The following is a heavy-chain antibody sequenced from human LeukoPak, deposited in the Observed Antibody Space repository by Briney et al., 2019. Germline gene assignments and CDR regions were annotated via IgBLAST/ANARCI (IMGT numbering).Heavy chain of an antibody. D-gene: IGHD1-26*01. CDR1: GFIFSSYS. Sequence: GGSLRLSCAASGFIFSSYSMNWVRQAPGKGLEWVSYISSSSSTIYYADSVKGRFTISRDNAKNSLYLQMNSLRAEDAAVYYCARLGSLELDYWRQGTLVTVSS. V-gene: IGHV3-48*01. CDR3: ARLGSLELDY. CDR2: ISSSSSTI. J-gene: IGHJ4*02.